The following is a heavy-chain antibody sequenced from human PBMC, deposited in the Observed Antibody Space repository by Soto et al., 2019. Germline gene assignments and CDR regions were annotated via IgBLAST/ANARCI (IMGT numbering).Heavy chain of an antibody. V-gene: IGHV1-46*02. D-gene: IGHD4-4*01. CDR2: IHPSAITR. CDR3: AGGYSMDCFDY. J-gene: IGHJ4*02. CDR1: GNSFKSYY. Sequence: GASVKVSCKASGNSFKSYYMHWVRQAPGQGLEWMGIIHPSAITRTYAQKFQGRVTMTRDTSTSTVYLELSSLRSEDTAVYYCAGGYSMDCFDYWGQGTLVTVSS.